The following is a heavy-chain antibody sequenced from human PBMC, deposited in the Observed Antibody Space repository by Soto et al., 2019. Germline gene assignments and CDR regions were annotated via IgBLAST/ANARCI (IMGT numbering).Heavy chain of an antibody. V-gene: IGHV1-2*04. D-gene: IGHD5-12*01. CDR3: ARGPKYGKRGYSGYESKLKYGMDV. CDR2: INPNSSGT. Sequence: QVQLVQSGAEVKKPGASVKVSCKASGYTFTGYYMHWVRQAPGQGLEWMGWINPNSSGTNYAQKFQGWVTMTRDTSISTAYMELSRLRSDDTAVYYCARGPKYGKRGYSGYESKLKYGMDVWGQGTTVTVSS. J-gene: IGHJ6*02. CDR1: GYTFTGYY.